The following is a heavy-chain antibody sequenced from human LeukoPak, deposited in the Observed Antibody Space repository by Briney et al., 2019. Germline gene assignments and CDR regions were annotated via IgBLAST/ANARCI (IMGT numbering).Heavy chain of an antibody. CDR1: GGTFSSYA. D-gene: IGHD4-17*01. J-gene: IGHJ3*02. Sequence: ASVKVSCKASGGTFSSYAVSWVRQAPGQGLEWMGGIIPIFGTANYAQKFQGRVTITADESTSTAYMELSSLRSEDTAVYYCARVLATVKAFDICGQGTMVTVSS. CDR3: ARVLATVKAFDI. CDR2: IIPIFGTA. V-gene: IGHV1-69*13.